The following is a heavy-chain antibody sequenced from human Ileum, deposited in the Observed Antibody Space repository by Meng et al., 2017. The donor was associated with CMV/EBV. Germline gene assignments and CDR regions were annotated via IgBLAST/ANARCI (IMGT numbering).Heavy chain of an antibody. CDR3: ARVGASSITTADY. Sequence: QLQPPESGPGLVKPSETLSLTCSVSRGSIRSSSFSWGWIRQPPGKGLEWIGSISFGGSTSYKPSLKSRVTISIDMSKNQFSLKLSSVTAADTAVYYCARVGASSITTADYWGQGILVTVSS. D-gene: IGHD3-22*01. V-gene: IGHV4-39*07. CDR2: ISFGGST. CDR1: RGSIRSSSFS. J-gene: IGHJ4*02.